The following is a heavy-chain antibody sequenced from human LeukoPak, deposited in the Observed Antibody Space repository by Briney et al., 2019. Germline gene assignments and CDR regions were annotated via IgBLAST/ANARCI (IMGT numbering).Heavy chain of an antibody. V-gene: IGHV3-7*01. CDR1: GFTFSSYA. CDR2: IKEDGSEK. CDR3: ARDRYFGY. Sequence: PGGSLRLSCAASGFTFSSYAMSWVRQAPGKGLEWVANIKEDGSEKYYVDSVKGRFTISRDNAENSVYLQMNSLRGEDTAVYYCARDRYFGYWGQGTLVTVSS. J-gene: IGHJ4*02. D-gene: IGHD1-14*01.